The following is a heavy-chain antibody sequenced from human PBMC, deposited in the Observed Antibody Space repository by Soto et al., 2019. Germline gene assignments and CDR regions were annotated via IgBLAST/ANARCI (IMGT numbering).Heavy chain of an antibody. V-gene: IGHV4-30-2*01. CDR3: ARASAGYGDMGNWFDP. J-gene: IGHJ5*02. CDR2: IYHSGST. D-gene: IGHD4-17*01. CDR1: GGSISSGGYS. Sequence: SETLSLTCAVSGGSISSGGYSWSWIRQPPGKGLESIGYIYHSGSTYYNPSLNSRVTISVDRSKNQFSLKLSSVTAADTAVYYCARASAGYGDMGNWFDPWGQGTLVTVPQ.